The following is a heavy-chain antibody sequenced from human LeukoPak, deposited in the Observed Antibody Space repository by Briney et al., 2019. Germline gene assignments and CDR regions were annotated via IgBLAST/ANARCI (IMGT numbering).Heavy chain of an antibody. CDR1: GYTFIGYF. D-gene: IGHD1-26*01. CDR2: INPNSGGT. CDR3: ARGSYYHPEY. Sequence: ASVKVSCKASGYTFIGYFMHWVRQAPGQGLEWMGWINPNSGGTNYAQKFQGSVTMTRDTSISTVYVELSRLRSDDTAVYYCARGSYYHPEYWGQGTLVTVSS. V-gene: IGHV1-2*02. J-gene: IGHJ4*02.